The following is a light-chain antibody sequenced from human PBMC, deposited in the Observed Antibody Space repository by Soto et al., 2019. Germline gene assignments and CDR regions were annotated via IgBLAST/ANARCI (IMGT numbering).Light chain of an antibody. V-gene: IGKV3-20*01. Sequence: EIVLTQSPGTLSLSPGERATLSCRATQSITTSLAWYQQKPGQAPRLLISGASNRATGIPDRFSGSGSGTDFTLTISRLKPEDFAVSYCQQYAGPLTFGGGTRVEIK. J-gene: IGKJ4*01. CDR1: QSITTS. CDR3: QQYAGPLT. CDR2: GAS.